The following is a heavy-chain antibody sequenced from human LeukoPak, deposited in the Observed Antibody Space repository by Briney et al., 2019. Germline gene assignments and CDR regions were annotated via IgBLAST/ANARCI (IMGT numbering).Heavy chain of an antibody. CDR3: ARGQQRSFYYYYYGMDV. J-gene: IGHJ6*02. CDR1: GYTFTSYH. Sequence: ASVKVSCKASGYTFTSYHMHWVRQATGQGLEWMGWMNPNSGNTGHAQKFQGRVTMTRNTSISTAYMELSSLRSEDTAVYYCARGQQRSFYYYYYGMDVWGQGTTVTVSS. V-gene: IGHV1-8*02. CDR2: MNPNSGNT. D-gene: IGHD6-13*01.